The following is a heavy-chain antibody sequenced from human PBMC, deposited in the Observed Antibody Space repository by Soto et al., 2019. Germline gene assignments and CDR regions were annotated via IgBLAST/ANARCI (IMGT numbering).Heavy chain of an antibody. J-gene: IGHJ6*03. CDR3: ARGPSVLRYFDWLYPTSNYYMDV. D-gene: IGHD3-9*01. Sequence: GASVKVSCKVSGYTLTELSMHWVRQATGQGLEWMGWMNPNSGNTGYAQKFQGRVTMTRNTSISTAYMELSSLRSEDTAVYYCARGPSVLRYFDWLYPTSNYYMDVWGKGTTVTVS. V-gene: IGHV1-8*01. CDR1: GYTLTELS. CDR2: MNPNSGNT.